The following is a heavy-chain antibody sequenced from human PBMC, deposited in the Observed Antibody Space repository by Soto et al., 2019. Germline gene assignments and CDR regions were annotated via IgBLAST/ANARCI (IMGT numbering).Heavy chain of an antibody. D-gene: IGHD3-9*01. CDR2: INPSGGST. Sequence: ASVKVSCKASGYTFTSYYMHWVRQAPGQGLEWMGIINPSGGSTSYAQKFQGRVTMTRDTSTSTVYMELSSLRSEDTAVYYCARGSVILTGYALLGYGMDVWGQGTTVTVSS. J-gene: IGHJ6*02. V-gene: IGHV1-46*03. CDR1: GYTFTSYY. CDR3: ARGSVILTGYALLGYGMDV.